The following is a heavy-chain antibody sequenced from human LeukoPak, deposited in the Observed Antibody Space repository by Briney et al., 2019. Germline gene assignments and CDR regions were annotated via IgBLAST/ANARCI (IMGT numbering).Heavy chain of an antibody. CDR2: MNPNSGNT. V-gene: IGHV1-8*03. CDR1: GYTFTGYY. D-gene: IGHD5-18*01. Sequence: ASVKVSCKASGYTFTGYYMHWVRQAPGQGLEWMGWMNPNSGNTGYAQKFQGRVTITRNTSISTAYMELSSLGSEDTAVYYCAREGYSYGNYYMDVWGKGTTVTVSS. CDR3: AREGYSYGNYYMDV. J-gene: IGHJ6*03.